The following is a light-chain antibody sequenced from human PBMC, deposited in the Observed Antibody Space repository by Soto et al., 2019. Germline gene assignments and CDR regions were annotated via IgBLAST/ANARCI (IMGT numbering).Light chain of an antibody. CDR2: STS. CDR3: QQYGSSRT. Sequence: EIVMTPSPATLSVSPLERATLSFRSSQSVSSNLAWYQQKPGQAPRLLIYSTSSRATGIPDRFSGSGSGTDFTLTISRLEPEDFAVYYCQQYGSSRTFGQGTKVDIK. CDR1: QSVSSN. V-gene: IGKV3-20*01. J-gene: IGKJ1*01.